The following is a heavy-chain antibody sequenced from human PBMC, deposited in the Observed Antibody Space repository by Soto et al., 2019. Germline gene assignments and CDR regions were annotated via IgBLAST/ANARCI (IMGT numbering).Heavy chain of an antibody. Sequence: QGQLLQSGAEVKKPGASVKVSCKASGYTFTSYGISWVRQAPGQGLEWMGWISAKKGNTKYAQKFQGRFTMTTDTSTSTAYMELRSLRSDDTAVYYCAREILSPDFYFHGMDVWGQGTTVTVSS. CDR1: GYTFTSYG. CDR2: ISAKKGNT. CDR3: AREILSPDFYFHGMDV. V-gene: IGHV1-18*04. D-gene: IGHD2-15*01. J-gene: IGHJ6*02.